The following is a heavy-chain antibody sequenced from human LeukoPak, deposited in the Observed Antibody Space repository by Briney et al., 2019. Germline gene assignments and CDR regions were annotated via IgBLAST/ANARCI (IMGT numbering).Heavy chain of an antibody. CDR3: ARHGEMSNYYDY. V-gene: IGHV4-59*08. CDR1: GGSISSYY. CDR2: IYYSGST. J-gene: IGHJ4*02. D-gene: IGHD2/OR15-2a*01. Sequence: SETLSLTCTVSGGSISSYYWSWIRQPPGKGLEWIGYIYYSGSTNYNPSLKGRVTISVDTSKNQFSLKLSSVTAADTGVYYCARHGEMSNYYDYWGQGTLVTVSS.